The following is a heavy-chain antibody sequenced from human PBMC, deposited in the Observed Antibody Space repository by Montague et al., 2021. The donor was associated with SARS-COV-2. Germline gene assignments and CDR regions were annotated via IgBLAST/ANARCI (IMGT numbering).Heavy chain of an antibody. V-gene: IGHV4-39*01. Sequence: SETLSLTCTVSGGSISSSSYYWGWTRQPPGKGLEWIGSIYYSGSTYYNPSLKSRVIISVDTSKNQFSLKLSSVTAADTAVYYCARHGKTRIAMIVVVIGYFDYWGQGTLVTVSS. D-gene: IGHD3-22*01. CDR1: GGSISSSSYY. J-gene: IGHJ4*02. CDR3: ARHGKTRIAMIVVVIGYFDY. CDR2: IYYSGST.